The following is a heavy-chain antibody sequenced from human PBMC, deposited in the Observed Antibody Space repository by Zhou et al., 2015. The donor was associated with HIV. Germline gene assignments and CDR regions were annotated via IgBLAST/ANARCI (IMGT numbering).Heavy chain of an antibody. CDR2: IIPIFGTA. J-gene: IGHJ4*02. Sequence: QVQLVQSGAEVKKPGSSVKVSCKASGGTFSSYAISWVRQAPGQGLEWMGGIIPIFGTANYAQKFQGRVTITADESTSTAYMELSSLRSEDTAVYYCARGFSHYYGSGSHHRYYFDYWGQGTLVTVSS. CDR3: ARGFSHYYGSGSHHRYYFDY. V-gene: IGHV1-69*01. CDR1: GGTFSSYA. D-gene: IGHD3-10*01.